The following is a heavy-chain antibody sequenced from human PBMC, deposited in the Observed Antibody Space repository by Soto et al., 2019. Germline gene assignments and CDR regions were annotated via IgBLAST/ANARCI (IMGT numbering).Heavy chain of an antibody. V-gene: IGHV4-4*01. CDR3: ASVRGGYYYAMDV. Sequence: QVQLQESGPGLVKPSGTLSLTCAVSGGSISSSNWWSWVRQPPGKGLEWIGEIDHSGSTNYNPYLKSRVTVSVDKSKHQFSLALSSATAADTAAYCCASVRGGYYYAMDVWGQGTTVTVSS. J-gene: IGHJ6*02. CDR2: IDHSGST. D-gene: IGHD3-10*02. CDR1: GGSISSSNW.